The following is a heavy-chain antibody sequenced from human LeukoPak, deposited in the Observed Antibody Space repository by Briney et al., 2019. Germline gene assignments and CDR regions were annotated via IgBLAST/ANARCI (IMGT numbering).Heavy chain of an antibody. CDR2: IYNSGTT. V-gene: IGHV4-59*08. D-gene: IGHD6-19*01. CDR3: ARRVSGWFYFDF. J-gene: IGHJ4*02. CDR1: GGSISSDY. Sequence: PSETLSLTCTVSGGSISSDYWSWIRQPPGKGLEWIGHIYNSGTTKYNPSLKSRVTISADTSKNQFSLKLSSVTAADTAVYYCARRVSGWFYFDFWGQGTLVTASS.